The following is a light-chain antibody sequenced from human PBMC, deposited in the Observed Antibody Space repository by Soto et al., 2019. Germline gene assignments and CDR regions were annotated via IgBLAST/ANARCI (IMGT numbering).Light chain of an antibody. CDR1: TGTVTSGHY. Sequence: QAVVTQEPSLTVSPGGTVTLTCGSSTGTVTSGHYPYWFQQKPGQAPRALTYDTSNKHSWTPARFSGSLLGGKAALTLSGAQPEDEAEYYCLLSYSGARLYVFGTRTKVTVL. J-gene: IGLJ1*01. CDR3: LLSYSGARLYV. V-gene: IGLV7-46*01. CDR2: DTS.